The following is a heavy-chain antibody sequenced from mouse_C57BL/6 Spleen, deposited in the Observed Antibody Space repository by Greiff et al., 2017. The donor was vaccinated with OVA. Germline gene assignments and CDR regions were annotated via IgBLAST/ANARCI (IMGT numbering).Heavy chain of an antibody. D-gene: IGHD3-2*02. V-gene: IGHV5-6*02. CDR3: ARLDSSGLFDY. Sequence: EVKLVESGGDLVKPGGSLKLSCAASGFTFSSYGMSWVRQTPDKRLEWVATISSGGSYTYYPDSVKGRFTISRDNAKNTLYLQMSSLKSEDTAMYYCARLDSSGLFDYWGQGTTLTVSS. CDR1: GFTFSSYG. J-gene: IGHJ2*01. CDR2: ISSGGSYT.